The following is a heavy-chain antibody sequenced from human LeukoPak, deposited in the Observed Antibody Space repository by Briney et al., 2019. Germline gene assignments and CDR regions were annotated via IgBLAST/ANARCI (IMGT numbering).Heavy chain of an antibody. Sequence: GGSLKFSCAASGFTFGHYGMHWVRQAPGKGLEWVAIIWYDGSEKFYADSVQGRFTISRDNSKETLYLQMDSLRLDDTGVYYCARDKDGYNLFAYCSQGTLVTVPS. CDR2: IWYDGSEK. J-gene: IGHJ4*02. D-gene: IGHD5-24*01. CDR3: ARDKDGYNLFAY. CDR1: GFTFGHYG. V-gene: IGHV3-33*01.